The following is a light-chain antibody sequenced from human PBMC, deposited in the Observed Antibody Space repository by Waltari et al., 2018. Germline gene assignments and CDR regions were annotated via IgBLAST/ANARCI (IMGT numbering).Light chain of an antibody. Sequence: DVQLTQSPSSLSASVGDRVTITCRASQSISDYLNWYQVKPGKAPSLLIYAASSLQSGGPSRFSGRGSGTDFTLTISSLQPEDFASYYCQQSYSTLALTFGGGTKVE. CDR2: AAS. CDR3: QQSYSTLALT. V-gene: IGKV1-39*01. CDR1: QSISDY. J-gene: IGKJ4*01.